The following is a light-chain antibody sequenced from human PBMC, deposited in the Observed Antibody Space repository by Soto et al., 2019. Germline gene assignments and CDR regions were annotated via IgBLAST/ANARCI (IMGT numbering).Light chain of an antibody. V-gene: IGKV3-20*01. CDR2: AAS. CDR3: QQYGSSPWT. J-gene: IGKJ1*01. CDR1: QSVSSSY. Sequence: EIVLTQSPGTLCLSPGERATLSCRASQSVSSSYLAWYQQKPGQAPRLLIYAASSRATGIPDRFSGSGSGTDFTLTISRLEPEDFAVYYCQQYGSSPWTFGQGTKVDIK.